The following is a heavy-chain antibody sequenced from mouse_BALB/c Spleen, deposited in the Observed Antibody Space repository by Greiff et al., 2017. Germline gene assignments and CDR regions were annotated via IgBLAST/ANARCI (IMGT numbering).Heavy chain of an antibody. V-gene: IGHV3-8*02. D-gene: IGHD2-4*01. CDR1: GDSITSGY. CDR3: ARYVYDYDDYYAMDY. Sequence: EVKLQESGPSLVKPSQTLSLTCSVTGDSITSGYWNWIRKFPGNKLEYMGYISYSGSTYYNPSLKSRISITRDTSKNQYYLQLNSVTTEDTATYYCARYVYDYDDYYAMDYWGQGTSVTVSS. J-gene: IGHJ4*01. CDR2: ISYSGST.